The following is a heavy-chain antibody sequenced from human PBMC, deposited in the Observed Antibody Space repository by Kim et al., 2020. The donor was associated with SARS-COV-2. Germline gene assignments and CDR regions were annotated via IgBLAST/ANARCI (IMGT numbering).Heavy chain of an antibody. V-gene: IGHV4-34*01. J-gene: IGHJ5*02. Sequence: SETLSLTCAVYGGSFSGYYWSWIRQPPGKGLEWIGEINHSGSTNYNPSLKSRVTISVDTSKNQFSLKLSSVTAADTAVYYCARSDCSSTSDWFDPWGQGTLVTVSS. CDR2: INHSGST. D-gene: IGHD2-2*01. CDR1: GGSFSGYY. CDR3: ARSDCSSTSDWFDP.